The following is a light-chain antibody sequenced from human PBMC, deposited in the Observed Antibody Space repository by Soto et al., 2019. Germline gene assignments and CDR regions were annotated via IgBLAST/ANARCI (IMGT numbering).Light chain of an antibody. CDR2: GAS. J-gene: IGKJ4*01. CDR3: QQSSRYPLT. CDR1: QSVSSN. Sequence: EIVMTQSPATLSVSPGERATLSCRASQSVSSNLAWYQQKPGQAPRLLIYGASTRATGIPARFSGSGSGTDFNLTIPRLEPQHFAASYCQQSSRYPLTFGGGTKV. V-gene: IGKV3-15*01.